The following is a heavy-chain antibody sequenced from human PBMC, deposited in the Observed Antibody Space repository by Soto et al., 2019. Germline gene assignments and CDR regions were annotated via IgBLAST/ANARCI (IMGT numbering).Heavy chain of an antibody. Sequence: LRLSCAASGFTVSSNYMSWVLQAPGKGLEWVSVIYSGGSTYYADSVKGRFTISRDNSKNTLYLQMNSLRAEDTAVYYCARLTTVTISWFDPWGQGTLVTVSS. J-gene: IGHJ5*02. CDR2: IYSGGST. D-gene: IGHD4-4*01. V-gene: IGHV3-66*01. CDR3: ARLTTVTISWFDP. CDR1: GFTVSSNY.